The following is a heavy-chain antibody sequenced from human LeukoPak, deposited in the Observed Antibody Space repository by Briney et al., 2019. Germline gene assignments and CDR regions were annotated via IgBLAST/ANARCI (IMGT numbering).Heavy chain of an antibody. CDR3: ARGPELELFDY. D-gene: IGHD1-1*01. V-gene: IGHV1-69*05. Sequence: ASVKVSCKASGGTFSSYAISWVSQAPGQGLEWMGGIIPIFGTANYAQKFQGRVTITTDESTSTAYMELSSLRSEDTAVYYCARGPELELFDYWGQGTLVTVSS. CDR1: GGTFSSYA. J-gene: IGHJ4*02. CDR2: IIPIFGTA.